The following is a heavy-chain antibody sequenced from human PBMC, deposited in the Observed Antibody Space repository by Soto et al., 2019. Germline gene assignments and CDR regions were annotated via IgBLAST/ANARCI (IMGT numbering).Heavy chain of an antibody. CDR1: GGTFSSYA. CDR3: ARNFRYSGYDLALLSFRCWFDP. D-gene: IGHD5-12*01. V-gene: IGHV1-69*01. CDR2: IIPIFGTA. Sequence: QVQLVQSGAEVKKPGSSVKVSCKASGGTFSSYAISWVRQAPGQGLEWMGGIIPIFGTANYAQKFQGRVTITADDSTSTAYMELRSLRSEDTAVYYCARNFRYSGYDLALLSFRCWFDPWGQGTLVTVSS. J-gene: IGHJ5*02.